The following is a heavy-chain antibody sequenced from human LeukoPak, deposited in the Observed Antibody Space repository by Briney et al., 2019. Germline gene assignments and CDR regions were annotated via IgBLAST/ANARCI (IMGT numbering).Heavy chain of an antibody. Sequence: NPSETLSLTCTVSGGSISSSSYYWGWIRQPPGKGLEWIGSIYYSGSTYYNPSLKSRVTISVDTSKNQFSLKLSSVTAADTAVYYCARLGVDSGYVDYYYGMDVWGQGTTVTVSS. D-gene: IGHD5-12*01. CDR2: IYYSGST. V-gene: IGHV4-39*01. CDR1: GGSISSSSYY. CDR3: ARLGVDSGYVDYYYGMDV. J-gene: IGHJ6*02.